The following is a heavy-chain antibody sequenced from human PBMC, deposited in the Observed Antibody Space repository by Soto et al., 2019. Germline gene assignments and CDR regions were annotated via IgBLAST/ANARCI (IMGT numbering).Heavy chain of an antibody. CDR2: IYRTGST. CDR1: GGSFTSNNW. V-gene: IGHV4-4*02. Sequence: SETLSLTCAVSGGSFTSNNWWTWVRQPPGQGLEWIGEIYRTGSTNYNPSLKSRVTISLDKSENQFSLKVTSLTAADTAVYYCASRDPGTSVDYWGQGALVTV. D-gene: IGHD1-7*01. CDR3: ASRDPGTSVDY. J-gene: IGHJ4*02.